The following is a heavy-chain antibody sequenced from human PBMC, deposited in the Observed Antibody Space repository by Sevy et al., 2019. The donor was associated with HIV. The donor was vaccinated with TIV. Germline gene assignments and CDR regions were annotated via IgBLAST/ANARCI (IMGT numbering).Heavy chain of an antibody. D-gene: IGHD3-10*01. V-gene: IGHV1-69*06. J-gene: IGHJ4*02. CDR2: IIPIFGST. CDR1: GGTFSDYA. Sequence: ASVKVSCKASGGTFSDYAISCVRQAPGQGLEWMGGIIPIFGSTKYAQKFQDRVTITADKSTSTVYMELSSLRSEDSAVYFCARFKYYGLETLYYFDYWGQGTLVTVSS. CDR3: ARFKYYGLETLYYFDY.